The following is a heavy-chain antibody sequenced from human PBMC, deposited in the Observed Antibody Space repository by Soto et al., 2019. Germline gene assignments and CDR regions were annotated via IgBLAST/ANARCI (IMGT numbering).Heavy chain of an antibody. V-gene: IGHV4-4*02. J-gene: IGHJ4*02. CDR2: IFHSGST. Sequence: QVQLQESGPGLVKPSGTLSLTCAVSGGSMRSNNRWSWVRQPPGKGLEWIGEIFHSGSTNYNPSLKTRVTISVDKSKNQFSLKLSSVTAADTAVYNCARVHSGSYSDSWGQGTLVTVSS. CDR1: GGSMRSNNR. CDR3: ARVHSGSYSDS. D-gene: IGHD1-26*01.